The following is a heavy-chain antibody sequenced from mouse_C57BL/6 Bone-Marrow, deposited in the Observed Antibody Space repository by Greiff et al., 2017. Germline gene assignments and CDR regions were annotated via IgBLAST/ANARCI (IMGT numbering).Heavy chain of an antibody. CDR3: ERGYDYGYAMDY. CDR2: INPNYGTT. CDR1: GYSFTDYN. D-gene: IGHD2-4*01. Sequence: EVKLQESGPELVKPGASVKISCKASGYSFTDYNMNWVKQSNGKSLEWIGVINPNYGTTSYNQKFKGKATLTVDQSSSTAYMQLHSLTSEDSAVYYCERGYDYGYAMDYWGQGTSVTVSS. V-gene: IGHV1-39*01. J-gene: IGHJ4*01.